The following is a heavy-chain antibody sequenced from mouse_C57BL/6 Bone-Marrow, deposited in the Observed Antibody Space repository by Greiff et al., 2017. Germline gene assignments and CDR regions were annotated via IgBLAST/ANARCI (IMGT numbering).Heavy chain of an antibody. CDR3: ARERSYYGSSSGYFDV. J-gene: IGHJ1*03. CDR1: GYTFTSYW. D-gene: IGHD1-1*01. V-gene: IGHV1-69*01. CDR2: IDPSDSYT. Sequence: QVQLQQPGAELVMPGASVKLSCKASGYTFTSYWMHWVKQRPGQGLEWIGEIDPSDSYTNYNQKFKGKSTLTVDKSSSTAYMQLSSLTSEDSAVYYCARERSYYGSSSGYFDVWGTGTTVTVSS.